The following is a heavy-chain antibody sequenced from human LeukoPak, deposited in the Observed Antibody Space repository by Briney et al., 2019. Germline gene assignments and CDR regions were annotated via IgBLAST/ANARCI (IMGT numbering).Heavy chain of an antibody. D-gene: IGHD3-3*01. J-gene: IGHJ6*02. CDR3: ARDRRGFRSYDFWSGYPTPNYGMDV. CDR1: GFTFSSYW. CDR2: INQDGNEK. V-gene: IGHV3-7*03. Sequence: PGGSLRLSCVASGFTFSSYWMNWVRQAPGKGLEWVANINQDGNEKYYADSVKGRFTISRDNAKNSLYLQVNSLRAEDTAVYYCARDRRGFRSYDFWSGYPTPNYGMDVWGQGTTVTVSS.